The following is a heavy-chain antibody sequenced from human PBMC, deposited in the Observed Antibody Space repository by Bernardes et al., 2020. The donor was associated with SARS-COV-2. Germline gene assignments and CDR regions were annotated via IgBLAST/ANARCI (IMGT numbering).Heavy chain of an antibody. V-gene: IGHV3-64*01. J-gene: IGHJ2*01. CDR2: ISSNGGST. Sequence: GWSLRLSCAASGFTFSSYAMHWVRQAPGKGLEYVSAISSNGGSTYYANSVKGRFTISRDNSKNTLYLQMGSLRAEDMAVYYCARVVGATTRYFDLWGRGTLVTVSS. CDR1: GFTFSSYA. D-gene: IGHD1-26*01. CDR3: ARVVGATTRYFDL.